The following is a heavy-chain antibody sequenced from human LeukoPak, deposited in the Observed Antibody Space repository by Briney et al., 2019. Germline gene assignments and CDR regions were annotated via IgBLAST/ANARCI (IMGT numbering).Heavy chain of an antibody. V-gene: IGHV3-30*02. CDR2: IRYDGSIK. CDR1: GFIFSSYG. Sequence: PGGSLRLSCAGSGFIFSSYGMHWVRQAPGKGLKWVSFIRYDGSIKYYADSVKGRFTISRDNSKNTLYLQMDSLRAEDTAVYYCAKAYSSSWRYMDVSGKGTTVTVSS. J-gene: IGHJ6*03. D-gene: IGHD6-13*01. CDR3: AKAYSSSWRYMDV.